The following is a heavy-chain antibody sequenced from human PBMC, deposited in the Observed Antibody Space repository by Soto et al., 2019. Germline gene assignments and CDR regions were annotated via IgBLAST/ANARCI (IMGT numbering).Heavy chain of an antibody. CDR1: GFTFDDYA. V-gene: IGHV3-9*01. CDR3: AKDTSNEYYYDSSEGLDY. CDR2: ISWNSGSI. J-gene: IGHJ4*02. D-gene: IGHD3-22*01. Sequence: GGSLRLSCAASGFTFDDYAMHWVRQAPGKGLEWVSGISWNSGSIGYADSVKGRFTISRDNAKNSLYLQMNSLRAEDTALYYCAKDTSNEYYYDSSEGLDYWGQGTLVTVSS.